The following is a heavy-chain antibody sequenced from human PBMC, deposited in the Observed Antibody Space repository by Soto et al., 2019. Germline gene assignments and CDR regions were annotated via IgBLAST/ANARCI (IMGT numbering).Heavy chain of an antibody. J-gene: IGHJ1*01. D-gene: IGHD3-16*01. CDR1: GFTFRSYV. CDR2: TSYDGSDK. Sequence: QVQLVESGGGVVQPGTSLRVSCVGSGFTFRSYVIHWVRQAPGTGLEWVALTSYDGSDKYYGDSVRGRFTISRDNSRNTLDLKMDSLRLEDTALYYCARWGTTGGLDVWGQGTLVSVSS. CDR3: ARWGTTGGLDV. V-gene: IGHV3-30*19.